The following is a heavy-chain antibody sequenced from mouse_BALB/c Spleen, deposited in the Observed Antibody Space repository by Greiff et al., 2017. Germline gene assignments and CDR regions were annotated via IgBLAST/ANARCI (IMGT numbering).Heavy chain of an antibody. V-gene: IGHV5-4*02. CDR1: GFTFSDYY. CDR2: ISDGGSYT. Sequence: DVKLVESGGGLVKPGGSLKLSCAASGFTFSDYYMYWVRQTPEKRLEWVATISDGGSYTYYPDSVKGRFTISRDNAKNNLYLQMSSLKSEDTAMYYCARYDYDVNYAMDYWGQGTSVTVSS. J-gene: IGHJ4*01. D-gene: IGHD2-4*01. CDR3: ARYDYDVNYAMDY.